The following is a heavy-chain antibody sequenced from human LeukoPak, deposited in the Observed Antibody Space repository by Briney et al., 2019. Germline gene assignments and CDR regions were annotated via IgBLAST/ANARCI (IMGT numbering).Heavy chain of an antibody. Sequence: SETLSLTCTVSGGSISSYYWSWIRQTPGKGLEWIGYIYYSGSTNFNPSLKSRVTISVDTSKNQFSLKMSSVTAADTAIYYCARENYYDSSGYDNWGQGTLVSVSS. D-gene: IGHD3-22*01. CDR2: IYYSGST. CDR1: GGSISSYY. CDR3: ARENYYDSSGYDN. V-gene: IGHV4-59*01. J-gene: IGHJ4*02.